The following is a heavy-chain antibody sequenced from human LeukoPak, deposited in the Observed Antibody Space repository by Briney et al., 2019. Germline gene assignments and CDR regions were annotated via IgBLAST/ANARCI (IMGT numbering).Heavy chain of an antibody. Sequence: GGSLILSCAASGFTFSNYRMYWVRQAPGKGLEWVAVIWSDGNNKHYVDSVKGRFTISRDNSKNTLYLQMNSLRVEDTAVYYCVRDSPGGYFDYWGQGTLVTVSS. CDR2: IWSDGNNK. CDR3: VRDSPGGYFDY. J-gene: IGHJ4*02. D-gene: IGHD3-10*01. CDR1: GFTFSNYR. V-gene: IGHV3-33*01.